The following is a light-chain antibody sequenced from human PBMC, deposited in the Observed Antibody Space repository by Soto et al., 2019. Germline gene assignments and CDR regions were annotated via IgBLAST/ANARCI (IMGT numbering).Light chain of an antibody. CDR3: QQSDNWPKT. J-gene: IGKJ1*01. Sequence: EIVMTQSPDTLSVSPGETATLSCRASQSVGSNLAWYQQKPGQAPRLLISDASTRAAGLPARFSGSWSGTEFTLTISSLQSEDFAVYSCQQSDNWPKTFGQGTKVEIK. CDR2: DAS. V-gene: IGKV3-15*01. CDR1: QSVGSN.